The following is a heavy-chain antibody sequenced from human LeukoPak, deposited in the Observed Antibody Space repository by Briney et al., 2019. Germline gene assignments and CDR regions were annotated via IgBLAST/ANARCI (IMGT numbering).Heavy chain of an antibody. D-gene: IGHD1-26*01. CDR2: ISGSGGST. CDR3: AKDRYSGSYSDY. V-gene: IGHV3-23*01. Sequence: PSETLSLTCTVSGGSISRYYWSWIRQPPGKGLEWVSAISGSGGSTYYTDSVKGRFTISRDNSKNTLYLQMNSLRAEDTAVYYCAKDRYSGSYSDYWGQGTLVTVSS. CDR1: GGSISRYY. J-gene: IGHJ4*02.